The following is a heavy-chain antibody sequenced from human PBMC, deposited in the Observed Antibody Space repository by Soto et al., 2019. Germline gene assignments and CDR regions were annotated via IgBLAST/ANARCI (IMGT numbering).Heavy chain of an antibody. V-gene: IGHV5-51*01. Sequence: GESLKISGKGSGYNFNTYWIGWVRQMTGKGLEWMGIIYPADSDTRYNPSFQGQVTISADKSVSTAYLQWSSLEASDTAIYYCARQYAAFDYWGQGTLVTVSS. J-gene: IGHJ4*02. CDR3: ARQYAAFDY. D-gene: IGHD2-2*01. CDR1: GYNFNTYW. CDR2: IYPADSDT.